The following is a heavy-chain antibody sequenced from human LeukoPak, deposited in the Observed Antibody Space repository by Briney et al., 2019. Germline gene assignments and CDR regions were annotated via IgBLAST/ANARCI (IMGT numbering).Heavy chain of an antibody. V-gene: IGHV3-23*01. CDR1: GFTFSSYA. CDR2: ISRSGDST. Sequence: GGSLRLSCAASGFTFSSYAMSWVRQAPGKGLEWVSAISRSGDSTYYVDSVKGRFTISRDNAKNSLYLQVNSLTADDTAVYYCAREGYRDTSNDYWGQGTLVTVSS. J-gene: IGHJ4*02. D-gene: IGHD3-16*02. CDR3: AREGYRDTSNDY.